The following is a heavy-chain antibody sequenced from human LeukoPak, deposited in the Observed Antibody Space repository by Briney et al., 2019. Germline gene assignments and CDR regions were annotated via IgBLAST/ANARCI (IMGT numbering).Heavy chain of an antibody. Sequence: PGGSLRLSCAASGFTFNNYAMTWVRQAPGKGLEWVSTIIGSGGSTDYADSVKGRFTISRDNSKDTLFLHMDSLRVEDPAVYYCATFCSGGDCYSFAPWGQGTLVTVSS. V-gene: IGHV3-23*01. J-gene: IGHJ5*02. CDR2: IIGSGGST. CDR3: ATFCSGGDCYSFAP. CDR1: GFTFNNYA. D-gene: IGHD2-15*01.